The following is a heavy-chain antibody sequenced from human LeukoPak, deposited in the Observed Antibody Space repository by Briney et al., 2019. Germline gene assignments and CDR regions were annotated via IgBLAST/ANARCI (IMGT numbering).Heavy chain of an antibody. Sequence: GGSLRLSCAASGFTFSSYAMSWVRQAPGKGLEWVSAISGSGGSTYYADSVKGRFTISRDNSKNTLYLQMNSLRAEDTAVYYCAKGSTPPDYDFWSGTNDAFDIWGQGTMVTVSS. V-gene: IGHV3-23*01. CDR1: GFTFSSYA. CDR3: AKGSTPPDYDFWSGTNDAFDI. J-gene: IGHJ3*02. CDR2: ISGSGGST. D-gene: IGHD3-3*01.